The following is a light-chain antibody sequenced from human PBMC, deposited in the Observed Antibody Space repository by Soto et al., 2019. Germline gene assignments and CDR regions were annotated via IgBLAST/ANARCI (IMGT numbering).Light chain of an antibody. CDR1: GSDVGSYNL. CDR2: EGT. Sequence: QSALTQPAAVSGSPGQSITISCTGTGSDVGSYNLVSWYQQHPGKAPKVIIYEGTKRPSGVSNRFSGSKSGNTASLTISGLQAEDEADYYCCSYAGSSPSVVFGGGTKLTVL. J-gene: IGLJ3*02. CDR3: CSYAGSSPSVV. V-gene: IGLV2-23*01.